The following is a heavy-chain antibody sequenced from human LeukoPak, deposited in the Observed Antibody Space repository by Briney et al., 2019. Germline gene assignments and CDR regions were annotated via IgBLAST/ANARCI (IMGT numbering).Heavy chain of an antibody. CDR3: ARDSQWLVGD. D-gene: IGHD6-19*01. V-gene: IGHV6-1*01. Sequence: SQTLSLTCAISGDTVSSNSAAWNWIRQSPWRGLEWLGRTYYRSKWYSDYAVSVKRRITINPDTSKNQFSLQLNSVTREDTAVYFCARDSQWLVGDWGQGTLVTVSS. CDR1: GDTVSSNSAA. CDR2: TYYRSKWYS. J-gene: IGHJ4*02.